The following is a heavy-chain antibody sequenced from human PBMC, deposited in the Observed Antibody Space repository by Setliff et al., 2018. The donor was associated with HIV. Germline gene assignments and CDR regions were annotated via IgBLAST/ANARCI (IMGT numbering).Heavy chain of an antibody. J-gene: IGHJ4*02. CDR3: AKQPGGHSFFDH. D-gene: IGHD1-1*01. Sequence: SETLSLTCTVSGGSISSGSYYWSWIRQPAGKGLEWIGHIYTSGSTNYNPSLKSRVTISVDTSKNQFSLTLTSVTAADTAVYYCAKQPGGHSFFDHWGQGILVTVSS. CDR1: GGSISSGSYY. CDR2: IYTSGST. V-gene: IGHV4-61*09.